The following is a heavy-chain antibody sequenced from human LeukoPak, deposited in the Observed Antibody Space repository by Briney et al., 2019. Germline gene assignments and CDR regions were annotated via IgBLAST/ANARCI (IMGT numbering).Heavy chain of an antibody. J-gene: IGHJ4*02. V-gene: IGHV1-18*01. Sequence: ASVKVSCKASGYTFTSYGISWVRQAPGQGLEWMGWISAYNGNTNYAQKLQGRVTMTTDTSTSTAHMELRSLRSDDTAVYYCARTTGYSSSWYFLGDDYWGQGTLVTVSS. D-gene: IGHD6-13*01. CDR2: ISAYNGNT. CDR3: ARTTGYSSSWYFLGDDY. CDR1: GYTFTSYG.